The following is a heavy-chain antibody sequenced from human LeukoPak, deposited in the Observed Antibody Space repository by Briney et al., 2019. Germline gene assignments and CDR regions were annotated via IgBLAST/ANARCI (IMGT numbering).Heavy chain of an antibody. CDR3: ARGNSRYYYYGMDV. CDR1: AGSISSGGYA. V-gene: IGHV4-30-2*01. Sequence: PSETLSLTCAVAAGSISSGGYAWSWIRQPPGKGLEWIGYIYHSGSTYYNPSLKSRVTISVDRAKNQCSRKLSSVTAADTAVYYCARGNSRYYYYGMDVWGKGTTVTVSS. D-gene: IGHD1-7*01. J-gene: IGHJ6*04. CDR2: IYHSGST.